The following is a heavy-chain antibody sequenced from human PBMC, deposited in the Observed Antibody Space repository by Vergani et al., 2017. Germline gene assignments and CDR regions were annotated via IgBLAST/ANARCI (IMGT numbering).Heavy chain of an antibody. CDR1: GFTFDTYT. D-gene: IGHD3-10*01. CDR3: TTAWGLYYLHGGYFPY. V-gene: IGHV3-23*01. CDR2: ISSGGGDI. Sequence: EVQLLESGGGLVQPGGSRRLSCAGAGFTFDTYTMAYVRQSPGKGLEWVATISSGGGDIFYADSVKGRFTISRDNSKNTLFQQMNSLKDEDAAVYYCTTAWGLYYLHGGYFPYWGRGTLVSVSS. J-gene: IGHJ1*01.